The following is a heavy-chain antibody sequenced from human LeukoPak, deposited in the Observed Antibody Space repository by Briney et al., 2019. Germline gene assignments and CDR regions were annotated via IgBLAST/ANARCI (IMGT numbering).Heavy chain of an antibody. CDR1: GGSLSSSSYY. D-gene: IGHD2-15*01. J-gene: IGHJ4*02. Sequence: SETLSLTCTVSGGSLSSSSYYWGWIRQPPGKGLEWIGSIYYSGSTYYNPSLKSRVTISVDTSKNQCSLKRSSVTAADTAVYYCARIEIGSGRDYGGQGTLVTVSS. CDR2: IYYSGST. CDR3: ARIEIGSGRDY. V-gene: IGHV4-39*01.